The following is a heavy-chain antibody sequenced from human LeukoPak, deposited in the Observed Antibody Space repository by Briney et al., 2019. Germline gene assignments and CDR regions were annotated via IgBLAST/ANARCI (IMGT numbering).Heavy chain of an antibody. D-gene: IGHD5-24*01. Sequence: EPSETLSHTCTVSGDSISSSTYYGRWVRQPPGKGLDWIETINYSGRTFYNPSLKSRVTISVDTSKNQFSLKLSSVTAADTAVYYCARSGDGYNLGTRILEYWGQGTLVTVSS. J-gene: IGHJ4*02. CDR2: INYSGRT. V-gene: IGHV4-39*01. CDR1: GDSISSSTYY. CDR3: ARSGDGYNLGTRILEY.